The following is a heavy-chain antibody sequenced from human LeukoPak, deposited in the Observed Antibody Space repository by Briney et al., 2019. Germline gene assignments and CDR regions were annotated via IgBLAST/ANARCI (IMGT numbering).Heavy chain of an antibody. Sequence: GGSLRLSCTASGFTFNNYWMSWVRQAPGRGLEWVANIKHDGSEKYYVDSVKGRFTISRDNARNSLYLQMNTLRAEDTAVYYCAKEGDYNEFDYWGQGTLVTVSS. J-gene: IGHJ4*02. CDR2: IKHDGSEK. V-gene: IGHV3-7*01. D-gene: IGHD4-17*01. CDR3: AKEGDYNEFDY. CDR1: GFTFNNYW.